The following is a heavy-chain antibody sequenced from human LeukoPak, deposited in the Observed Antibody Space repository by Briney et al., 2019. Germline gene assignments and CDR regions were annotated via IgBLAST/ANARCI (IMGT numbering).Heavy chain of an antibody. CDR3: AREQGYSGSPGGFDY. J-gene: IGHJ4*02. D-gene: IGHD1-26*01. CDR2: IYTSGST. CDR1: GGSISSGDYY. Sequence: SETLSLTCTVSGGSISSGDYYWSWIRQPAGKGLEWIGRIYTSGSTNYNPSLKSRVTMSADTSKNQFSLKLSSVTAADTAVYYCAREQGYSGSPGGFDYWGQGTLVTVSS. V-gene: IGHV4-61*02.